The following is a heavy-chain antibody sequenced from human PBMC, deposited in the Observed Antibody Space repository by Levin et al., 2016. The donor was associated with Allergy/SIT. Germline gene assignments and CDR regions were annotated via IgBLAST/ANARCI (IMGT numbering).Heavy chain of an antibody. Sequence: VRQAPGKGLEWVANIKGEGGEKYYVDSVKGRFTISRDNAKNSLYLQMNSLRAEDTAVYYCARGMYDINWFDPWGQGTQVTVSS. D-gene: IGHD2-8*01. CDR2: IKGEGGEK. V-gene: IGHV3-7*01. J-gene: IGHJ5*02. CDR3: ARGMYDINWFDP.